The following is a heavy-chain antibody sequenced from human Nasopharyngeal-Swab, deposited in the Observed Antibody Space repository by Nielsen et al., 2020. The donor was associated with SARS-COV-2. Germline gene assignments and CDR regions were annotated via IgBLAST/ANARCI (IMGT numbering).Heavy chain of an antibody. J-gene: IGHJ4*02. D-gene: IGHD6-19*01. Sequence: GSLRLSCTVSGGSISSSSYYWGWIRQPPGTGLEWIGSIYYSGSTYYNPSLKSRVTISVDTSKNQFSLKLSSVTAADTAVYYCARGYSSGWYPFDYWGQGTLVTVSS. CDR1: GGSISSSSYY. CDR2: IYYSGST. CDR3: ARGYSSGWYPFDY. V-gene: IGHV4-39*07.